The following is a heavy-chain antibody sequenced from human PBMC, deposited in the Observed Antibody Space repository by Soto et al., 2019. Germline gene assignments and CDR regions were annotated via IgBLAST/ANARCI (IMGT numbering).Heavy chain of an antibody. CDR3: AGKRYFDWLLPPEAFDI. D-gene: IGHD3-9*01. Sequence: ASETLSLTCTVSGGSISSGDYYWSWIRQPPGKGLEWIGYIYYSGSTYYNPSLKSRVTISVDTSKNQFSLKLSSVTAADTAVYHCAGKRYFDWLLPPEAFDIWGQGTMVTVS. J-gene: IGHJ3*02. CDR2: IYYSGST. CDR1: GGSISSGDYY. V-gene: IGHV4-30-4*01.